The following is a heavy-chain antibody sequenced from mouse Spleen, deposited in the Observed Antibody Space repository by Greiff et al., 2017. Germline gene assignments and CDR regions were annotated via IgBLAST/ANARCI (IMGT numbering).Heavy chain of an antibody. Sequence: QVQLQQSGAELVKPGASVKISCKASGYAFSSYWMNWVKQRPGKGLEWIGQIYPGDGDTNYNGKFKGKATLTADKSSSTAYMQLSSLTSEDSAVYFCARRYRYDGGMDYWGQGTSVTVSS. CDR2: IYPGDGDT. V-gene: IGHV1-80*01. CDR1: GYAFSSYW. CDR3: ARRYRYDGGMDY. D-gene: IGHD2-14*01. J-gene: IGHJ4*01.